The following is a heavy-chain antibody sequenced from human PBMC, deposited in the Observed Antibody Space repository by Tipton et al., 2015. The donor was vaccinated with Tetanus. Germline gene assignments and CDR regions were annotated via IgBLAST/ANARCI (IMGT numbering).Heavy chain of an antibody. V-gene: IGHV3-48*02. D-gene: IGHD3-3*01. CDR2: ISSSSSTI. CDR3: ARERDDFWSGNWFDP. J-gene: IGHJ5*02. CDR1: GFTFSSCA. Sequence: SLRLSCAASGFTFSSCAMSWVRQAPGKGLEWVSYISSSSSTIYYADSVKGRFTISRDNAKNSLYLQMNSLRDEDTAVYYCARERDDFWSGNWFDPWGQGTLVTVSS.